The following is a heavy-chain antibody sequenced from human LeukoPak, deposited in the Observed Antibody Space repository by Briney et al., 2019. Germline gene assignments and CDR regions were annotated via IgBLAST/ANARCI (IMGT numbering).Heavy chain of an antibody. V-gene: IGHV3-15*01. D-gene: IGHD3-10*01. Sequence: PGGSLRLSCAASGFTFSSHSMNWVRQAPGKGLEWVGRIKTTSDGGTPDYAAPVKGRFTMSRADSTNTLYLQMNSLKSEDTAVYYCTTYGAGRKFDYWGQGTLVTVSS. CDR1: GFTFSSHS. CDR3: TTYGAGRKFDY. CDR2: IKTTSDGGTP. J-gene: IGHJ4*02.